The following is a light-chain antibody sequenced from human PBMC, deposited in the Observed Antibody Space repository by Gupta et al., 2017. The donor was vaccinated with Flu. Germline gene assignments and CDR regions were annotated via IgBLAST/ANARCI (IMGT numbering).Light chain of an antibody. V-gene: IGKV3-15*01. CDR3: QQVSKWPMT. CDR2: DAS. CDR1: QSVGNK. Sequence: EIVMTKSPATLSVSPGESATLSCRASQSVGNKLAWYHQKPGQSPRLLIYDASMRATGIPARFSASGSGTEFTLTISSLQSEDFAVYYCQQVSKWPMTFGQGTKVDIK. J-gene: IGKJ1*01.